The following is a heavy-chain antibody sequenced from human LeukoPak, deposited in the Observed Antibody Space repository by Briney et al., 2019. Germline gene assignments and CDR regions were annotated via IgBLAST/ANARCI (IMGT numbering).Heavy chain of an antibody. CDR1: GDSVSSSSAA. CDR2: TYYRSKWYN. Sequence: SQTLSLTCAISGDSVSSSSAAWNWIRQSPSGGLEWLGRTYYRSKWYNDYAVSVKSRITINPDTSKNQFSLQLNSVTPEDTAVYYCARERAAGYNWFDPWGQGTLVTVSS. J-gene: IGHJ5*02. CDR3: ARERAAGYNWFDP. D-gene: IGHD6-13*01. V-gene: IGHV6-1*01.